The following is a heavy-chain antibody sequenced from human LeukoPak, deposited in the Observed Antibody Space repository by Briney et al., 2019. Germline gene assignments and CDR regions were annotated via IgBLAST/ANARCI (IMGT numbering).Heavy chain of an antibody. CDR3: ARGRGYSYGSDY. CDR2: INHSGST. D-gene: IGHD5-18*01. Sequence: KSSETLSLTCAVYGGSFSGYYWSWIRQPPGKGLEWIGEINHSGSTNYNPSLKSRVTISEDTSKNQFSLKLSSVTAADTAVYYCARGRGYSYGSDYWGQGTLVTVSS. V-gene: IGHV4-34*01. J-gene: IGHJ4*02. CDR1: GGSFSGYY.